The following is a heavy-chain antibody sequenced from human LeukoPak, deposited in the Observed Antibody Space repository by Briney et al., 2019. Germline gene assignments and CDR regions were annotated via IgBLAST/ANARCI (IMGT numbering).Heavy chain of an antibody. CDR2: IYPGDSDT. J-gene: IGHJ4*02. V-gene: IGHV5-51*01. CDR3: ARGGGGRLWFGELLPYYFDY. D-gene: IGHD3-10*01. CDR1: GYSFTSYW. Sequence: GESLKISCKGSGYSFTSYWIGWVRQMPGKGPEWMGIIYPGDSDTRYSPSFQGQVTISADKSISTAYLQWSSLKASDTAMYYCARGGGGRLWFGELLPYYFDYWGQGTLVTVSS.